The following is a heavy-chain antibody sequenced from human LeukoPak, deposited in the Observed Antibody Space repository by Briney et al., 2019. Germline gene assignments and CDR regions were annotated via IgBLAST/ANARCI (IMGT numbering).Heavy chain of an antibody. J-gene: IGHJ4*02. CDR3: ARTGITVAPPFDY. CDR1: GFTFEDHG. D-gene: IGHD4-23*01. Sequence: GGSLRLSCTASGFTFEDHGMSWVRQGPGRGLEWVCGINWNGGRTGYVDSVKGRFTISRDNGKNSLYLQLDSLRADDTAFYYCARTGITVAPPFDYWGQGTLVTVSS. V-gene: IGHV3-20*04. CDR2: INWNGGRT.